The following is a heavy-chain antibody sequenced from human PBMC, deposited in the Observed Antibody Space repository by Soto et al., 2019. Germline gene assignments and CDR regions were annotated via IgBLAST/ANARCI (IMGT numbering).Heavy chain of an antibody. CDR3: VKDRVVAGIGEFDY. J-gene: IGHJ4*02. CDR2: ISFDGSNN. D-gene: IGHD6-19*01. V-gene: IGHV3-30-3*01. CDR1: GFTFSSHA. Sequence: QVQLVESGGGVVQPGRSLGLSCVASGFTFSSHAIHWVRQAPGKGLEWVAVISFDGSNNYYTDSVKGRFTISRDNSKNTLYLQMNSVRVEDTAVYYCVKDRVVAGIGEFDYWGQGTPVTVSS.